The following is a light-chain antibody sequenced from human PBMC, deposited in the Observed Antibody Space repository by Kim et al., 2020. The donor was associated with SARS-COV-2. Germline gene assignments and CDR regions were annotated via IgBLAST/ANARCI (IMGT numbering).Light chain of an antibody. CDR2: QDS. Sequence: SYELTQPPSVSVSPGQTASITCSGDKLGDKYACWYQQKPGQSPVLVIYQDSKRPSGIPERFSGSNSGNTATLTISGTQAMDEADYYRQAWDSSTGVVFGGGTQLTV. CDR3: QAWDSSTGVV. CDR1: KLGDKY. J-gene: IGLJ2*01. V-gene: IGLV3-1*01.